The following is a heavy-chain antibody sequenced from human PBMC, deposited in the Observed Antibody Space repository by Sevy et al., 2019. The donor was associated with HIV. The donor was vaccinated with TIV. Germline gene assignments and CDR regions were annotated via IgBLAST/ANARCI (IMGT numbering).Heavy chain of an antibody. D-gene: IGHD5-12*01. Sequence: GGSLRLSCAASGFTFSGSAMHWVRQASGKGLEWVGRIRSKANSYATAYAASVKGRFTIPRDDSKNTAYLQMNSLKTEDTAVYYCTSRRGYDYEGYDAFDIWGQGTMVTVSS. CDR3: TSRRGYDYEGYDAFDI. CDR2: IRSKANSYAT. CDR1: GFTFSGSA. J-gene: IGHJ3*02. V-gene: IGHV3-73*01.